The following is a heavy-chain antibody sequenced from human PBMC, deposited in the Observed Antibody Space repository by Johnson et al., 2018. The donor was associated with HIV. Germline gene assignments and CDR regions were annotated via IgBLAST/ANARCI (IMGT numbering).Heavy chain of an antibody. V-gene: IGHV3-11*01. CDR1: GFIFSDYY. CDR2: ISSSGGSI. J-gene: IGHJ3*02. Sequence: QMHLVESGGGLVKPGGSLRLSCAASGFIFSDYYMSWIRQAPGKGLEWVSYISSSGGSIYYADSVKGRFTISRDNSKNTLYLQMNSLRAEDTAVYYCARLFYGDDAFDIWGQGTMVTVSS. CDR3: ARLFYGDDAFDI. D-gene: IGHD4-17*01.